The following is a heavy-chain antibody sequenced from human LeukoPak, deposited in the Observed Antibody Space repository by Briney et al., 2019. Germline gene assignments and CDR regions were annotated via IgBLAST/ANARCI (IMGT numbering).Heavy chain of an antibody. CDR1: GYTFTGYY. CDR3: ARAPPGSYYKPYYYYYHMDV. CDR2: INPNSGGT. J-gene: IGHJ6*03. V-gene: IGHV1-2*02. Sequence: GASVKVSCKASGYTFTGYYMHWVRQVPGQGLEWMGWINPNSGGTNYAQKFQGRVTMTRDTSISTAYMEPSRLRSDDTAVYYCARAPPGSYYKPYYYYYHMDVWGKGTTVTISS. D-gene: IGHD3-10*01.